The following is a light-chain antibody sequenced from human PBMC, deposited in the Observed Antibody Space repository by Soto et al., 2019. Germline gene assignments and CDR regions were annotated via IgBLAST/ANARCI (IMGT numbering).Light chain of an antibody. CDR2: AAS. CDR1: QGIRND. Sequence: AIQMTQSPSSLSASVGDRVTITCRASQGIRNDLGWYQQKPGKAPKLLIYAASSLQSGVPSRFSGSGSGTDFTLPIRSLQPEDFATYYCLQDYNYPRPFGXGTKVDIK. CDR3: LQDYNYPRP. V-gene: IGKV1-6*01. J-gene: IGKJ1*01.